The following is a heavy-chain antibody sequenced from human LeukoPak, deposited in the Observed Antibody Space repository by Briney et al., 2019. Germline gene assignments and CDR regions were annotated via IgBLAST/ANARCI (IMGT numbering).Heavy chain of an antibody. CDR3: ARGGMIGLLLHYFDY. J-gene: IGHJ4*02. D-gene: IGHD3-22*01. CDR2: ISSSSYI. Sequence: GGSLRLSCAASGFTFSSYSMNWVRQAPGKGLEWVSSISSSSYIYYADSVKGRFTISRDNAKNSLYLQMNSLRAEDTAVYYCARGGMIGLLLHYFDYWGQGTLVTVSS. CDR1: GFTFSSYS. V-gene: IGHV3-21*01.